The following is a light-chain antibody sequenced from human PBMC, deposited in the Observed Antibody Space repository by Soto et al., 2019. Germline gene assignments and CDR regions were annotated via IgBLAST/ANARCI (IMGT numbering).Light chain of an antibody. Sequence: DIQMPQSPSTLSGSVGDRVTITCRASQTISSWLAWYQQKPGKAPKLLIYKASTIKSGVPSRFSGSGSGTDFTLTISSLQPDDFATDYCQHYNSYSEAFGQGTKVELK. J-gene: IGKJ1*01. CDR3: QHYNSYSEA. CDR2: KAS. V-gene: IGKV1-5*03. CDR1: QTISSW.